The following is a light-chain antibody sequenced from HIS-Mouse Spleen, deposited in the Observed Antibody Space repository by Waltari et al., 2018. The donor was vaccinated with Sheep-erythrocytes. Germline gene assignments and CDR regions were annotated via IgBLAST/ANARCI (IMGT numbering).Light chain of an antibody. Sequence: QSALTQPRSVSGSPGQSVTISGTGTSTAGWWFNYVSWYQQHPGKAPKLMIYDVSKRPSGVPDRFSGSKSGNTASLTISGLQAEDEADYYCCSYAGSYNHVFATGTNVTVL. V-gene: IGLV2-11*02. CDR2: DVS. J-gene: IGLJ1*01. CDR3: CSYAGSYNHV. CDR1: STAGWWFNY.